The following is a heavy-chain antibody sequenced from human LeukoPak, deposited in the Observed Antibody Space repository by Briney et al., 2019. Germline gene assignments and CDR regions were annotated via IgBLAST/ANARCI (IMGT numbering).Heavy chain of an antibody. CDR1: GGSLSRDNST. Sequence: SETLSLTCTVSGGSLSRDNSTWNWIRQPAGKGLEWIGRIYADGSSTYNPSLKSRVTISVEAPKNQFSLRLSSLTAADTAVYYCARGYYYHRWGQGTLVTVSS. V-gene: IGHV4-61*02. J-gene: IGHJ4*02. D-gene: IGHD3-22*01. CDR3: ARGYYYHR. CDR2: IYADGSS.